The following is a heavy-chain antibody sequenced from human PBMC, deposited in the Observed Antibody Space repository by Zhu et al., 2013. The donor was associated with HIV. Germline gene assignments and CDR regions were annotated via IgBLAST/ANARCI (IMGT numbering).Heavy chain of an antibody. J-gene: IGHJ6*02. CDR3: ARGGKSGSESYGLDV. CDR2: INPNTGGT. D-gene: IGHD3-10*01. V-gene: IGHV1-2*02. Sequence: QVQLVAGLGREVKEPGASVKVSCKASGYTFSDYYMHWVRQAPGQGLQWMGWINPNTGGTNYAQKFQGRVTMTRDTSISTAFMELSRLRSDDTAVYYCARGGKSGSESYGLDVWGQGTTVIVSS. CDR1: GYTFSDYY.